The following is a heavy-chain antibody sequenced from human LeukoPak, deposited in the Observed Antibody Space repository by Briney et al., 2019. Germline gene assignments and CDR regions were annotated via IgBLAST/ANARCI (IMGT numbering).Heavy chain of an antibody. V-gene: IGHV4-39*01. CDR3: ARQDFGSGIVPGY. CDR1: GASITNSLYY. CDR2: VYYTGST. Sequence: PSETLSLTCTVSGASITNSLYYWGWIRQPPGKGLEWIATVYYTGSTYYNPSLKGRVTISIDTSKSHFSLKLRPVTAADMAVYYCARQDFGSGIVPGYWGQGTLVTVSS. J-gene: IGHJ4*02. D-gene: IGHD3-10*01.